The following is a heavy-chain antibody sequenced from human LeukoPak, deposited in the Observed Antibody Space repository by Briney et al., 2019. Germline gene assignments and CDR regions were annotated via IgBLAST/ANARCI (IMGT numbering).Heavy chain of an antibody. CDR1: GGTFSSYA. D-gene: IGHD3-9*01. CDR3: ARAHYDILTGASYYYYGMDD. Sequence: SVKVSCKASGGTFSSYAISWVRQAPGQGLEWMGGIIPIFGTANYAQKFQGRVTITADESTSTAYMELSSLRSEDTAVYYCARAHYDILTGASYYYYGMDDWGKGTTVTVSS. CDR2: IIPIFGTA. V-gene: IGHV1-69*13. J-gene: IGHJ6*04.